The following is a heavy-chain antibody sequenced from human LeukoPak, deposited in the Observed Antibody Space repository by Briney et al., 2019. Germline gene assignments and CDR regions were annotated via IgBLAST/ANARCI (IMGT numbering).Heavy chain of an antibody. CDR2: IYYSGST. D-gene: IGHD3-10*01. V-gene: IGHV4-59*01. CDR1: GGSISSYY. CDR3: ARSRAWFGELLPDWYFDL. J-gene: IGHJ2*01. Sequence: SETLSLTCTVSGGSISSYYWSWIRQPPGKGLEWIGHIYYSGSTNYNPSLRSRVTISVDTSKNQFSLKLSSVTAADTAVYYCARSRAWFGELLPDWYFDLXXXXTXVXVSS.